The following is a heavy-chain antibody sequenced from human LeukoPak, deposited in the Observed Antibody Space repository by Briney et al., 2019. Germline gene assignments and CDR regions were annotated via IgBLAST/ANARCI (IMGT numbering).Heavy chain of an antibody. CDR3: ARGKTSQNIVTRKTYNWFDP. CDR2: ISYDGSNK. CDR1: GFTFSSYG. D-gene: IGHD2/OR15-2a*01. J-gene: IGHJ5*02. Sequence: GGSLRLSCAASGFTFSSYGMHWVRQAPGKGLERVAVISYDGSNKYYADSVKGRFTISRDNSKNTLYLQMNSLRAEDTAVYYCARGKTSQNIVTRKTYNWFDPWGQGTLVTVSS. V-gene: IGHV3-30*03.